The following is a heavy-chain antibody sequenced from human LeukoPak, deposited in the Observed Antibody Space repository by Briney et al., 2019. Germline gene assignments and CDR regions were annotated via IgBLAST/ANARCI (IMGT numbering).Heavy chain of an antibody. CDR2: ISGSGGST. Sequence: GGSQRLSCAASGFTFSSYAMSWVRQAPGKGLEWVSAISGSGGSTYYADSVKGRFTISRDNSKNTLYLQMNSLRAEDTAVYYCAKELGYCSGGSCYPFDYWGQGTLVTVSS. J-gene: IGHJ4*02. CDR3: AKELGYCSGGSCYPFDY. D-gene: IGHD2-15*01. V-gene: IGHV3-23*01. CDR1: GFTFSSYA.